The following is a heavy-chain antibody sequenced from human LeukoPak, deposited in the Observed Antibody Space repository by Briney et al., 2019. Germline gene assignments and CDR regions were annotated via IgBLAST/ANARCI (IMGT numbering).Heavy chain of an antibody. Sequence: ASVKVSCKASGYTFTGYYMHWVRQAPGQGLEWMGWINPNSGGTNYAQKFQGRVTMTRDTSISTAYMELSRLRSDDTAVDYCARGARIHDSSGYYYLLYYFDYWGQGTLVTVSS. CDR2: INPNSGGT. CDR3: ARGARIHDSSGYYYLLYYFDY. V-gene: IGHV1-2*02. D-gene: IGHD3-22*01. CDR1: GYTFTGYY. J-gene: IGHJ4*02.